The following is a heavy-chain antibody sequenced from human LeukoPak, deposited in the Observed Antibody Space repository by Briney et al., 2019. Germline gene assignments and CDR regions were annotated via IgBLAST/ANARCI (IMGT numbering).Heavy chain of an antibody. Sequence: SQTLSLTCTVFGGSISSGGYYWSWIRQHPGKGLEWIGYIYYSGSTYYNPSLKSRVTISVDTSKNQFSLKLSSVTAADTAVYYCARTYGGNPASDYWGQGTLVTVSS. CDR1: GGSISSGGYY. V-gene: IGHV4-31*03. D-gene: IGHD4-23*01. CDR3: ARTYGGNPASDY. J-gene: IGHJ4*02. CDR2: IYYSGST.